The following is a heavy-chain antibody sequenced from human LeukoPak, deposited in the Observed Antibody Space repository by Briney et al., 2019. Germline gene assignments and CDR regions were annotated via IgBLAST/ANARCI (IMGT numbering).Heavy chain of an antibody. CDR1: GFTFSSYG. V-gene: IGHV3-33*01. CDR3: ARAPDSSGWYFGGY. Sequence: GGSLRLSCAASGFTFSSYGMHWVRQAPGKGLGGVAVIWYDGSNKYYADSVKGRFTISRDNSKNTLYLQMNSLRAEDTAVYYCARAPDSSGWYFGGYWGQGTLVTVSS. J-gene: IGHJ4*02. CDR2: IWYDGSNK. D-gene: IGHD6-19*01.